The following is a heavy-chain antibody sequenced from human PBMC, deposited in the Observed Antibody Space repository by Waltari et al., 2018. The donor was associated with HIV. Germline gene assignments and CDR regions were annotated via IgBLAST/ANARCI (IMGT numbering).Heavy chain of an antibody. D-gene: IGHD3-3*01. CDR1: GFSFRSYG. CDR3: AKDGSNHYDVCSGWTPEYFGMDA. V-gene: IGHV3-30*02. J-gene: IGHJ6*02. CDR2: IRYDGMSN. Sequence: QVPVVESGGRVVQPGESLRLSCVGSGFSFRSYGMHWVRQAPGKGLEWVACIRYDGMSNTEGESVNGRFTISRDNAKNTVSLLINTRRSDDTALYYGAKDGSNHYDVCSGWTPEYFGMDALGRGTAVIVS.